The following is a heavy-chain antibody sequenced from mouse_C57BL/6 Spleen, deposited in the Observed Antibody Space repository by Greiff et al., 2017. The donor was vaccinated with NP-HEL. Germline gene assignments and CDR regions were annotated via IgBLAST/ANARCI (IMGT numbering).Heavy chain of an antibody. CDR3: ARGKDYYGSSWYFDV. Sequence: QVQLKQSGPELVKPGASVKISCKASGYTFTDYYINWVKQRPGQGLEWIGWIFPGSGSTYYNEKFKGKATLTVDKSSSTAYMLLSSLTSEDSAVYFCARGKDYYGSSWYFDVWGTGTTVTVSS. D-gene: IGHD1-1*01. V-gene: IGHV1-75*01. CDR2: IFPGSGST. J-gene: IGHJ1*03. CDR1: GYTFTDYY.